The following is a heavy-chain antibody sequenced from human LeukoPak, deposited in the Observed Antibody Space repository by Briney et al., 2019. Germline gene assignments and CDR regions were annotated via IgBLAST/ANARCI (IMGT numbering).Heavy chain of an antibody. CDR1: GGSISSYY. Sequence: SETLSLTCTVSGGSISSYYWSWVRQPPGKGLEWIGYIYYSGSTNYNPSLKSRVTISVDTSKNQFSLKLSSVTAADTAVYYCARGGGYSYGYGGSFDYWGQGTLVTVSS. CDR2: IYYSGST. J-gene: IGHJ4*02. V-gene: IGHV4-59*01. D-gene: IGHD5-18*01. CDR3: ARGGGYSYGYGGSFDY.